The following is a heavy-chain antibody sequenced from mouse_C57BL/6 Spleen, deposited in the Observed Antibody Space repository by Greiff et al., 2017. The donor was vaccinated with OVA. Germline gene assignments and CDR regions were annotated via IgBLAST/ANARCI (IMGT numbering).Heavy chain of an antibody. J-gene: IGHJ4*01. Sequence: VQLQQPGAELVKPGASVKLSCKASGYTFTSYWMHWVKQRPGQGLEWIGMIHPNSGSTNYNEKFKSKATLTVDKSSSTAYMQLSSLTSEDSAVYYCARGDYYGYYYAMDDWGQGTSVTVSS. D-gene: IGHD1-1*01. CDR1: GYTFTSYW. CDR3: ARGDYYGYYYAMDD. V-gene: IGHV1-64*01. CDR2: IHPNSGST.